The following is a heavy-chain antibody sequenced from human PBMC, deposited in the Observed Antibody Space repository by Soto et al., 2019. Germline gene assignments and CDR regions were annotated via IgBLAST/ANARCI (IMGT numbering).Heavy chain of an antibody. J-gene: IGHJ4*02. CDR3: ARGLGDFDPLMVY. CDR1: GGSISSGCYY. CDR2: IYYSGST. Sequence: SETLSLTCTVSGGSISSGCYYWSWIRQHPGKGLEWIGYIYYSGSTYYNPSLKSRVTISVDTSKNQFSLKLSSVTAADTAVYYCARGLGDFDPLMVYWGQGTLVTVSA. V-gene: IGHV4-31*03. D-gene: IGHD3-9*01.